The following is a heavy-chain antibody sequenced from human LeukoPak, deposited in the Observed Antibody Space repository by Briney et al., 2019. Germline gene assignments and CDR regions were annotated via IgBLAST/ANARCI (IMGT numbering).Heavy chain of an antibody. CDR2: ISYDGSNK. D-gene: IGHD6-13*01. V-gene: IGHV3-30*04. CDR3: ARGPGSSWYETFRYYYYYMDV. Sequence: GGSLRLSCAASGFTFSSYAMHWVRQAPGKGLEWVAVISYDGSNKYYADSVKGRFTISRDNSKNTLYLQMNSLRAEDTAVYYCARGPGSSWYETFRYYYYYMDVWGKGTTVTVSS. J-gene: IGHJ6*03. CDR1: GFTFSSYA.